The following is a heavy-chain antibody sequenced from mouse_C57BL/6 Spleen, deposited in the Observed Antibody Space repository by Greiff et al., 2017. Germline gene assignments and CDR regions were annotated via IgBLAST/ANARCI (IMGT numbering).Heavy chain of an antibody. J-gene: IGHJ3*01. Sequence: QVQLQQSGAELVKPGASVKLSCKASGYTFTSYWMHWVKQRPGQGLEWIGMIHPNSGSTNYNEKFKSKATLTVDKSSSTAYMQLSSLTSEDSAVYYCAREGVGYSWFAYWGQGTLVTVSA. D-gene: IGHD2-3*01. CDR2: IHPNSGST. CDR1: GYTFTSYW. CDR3: AREGVGYSWFAY. V-gene: IGHV1-64*01.